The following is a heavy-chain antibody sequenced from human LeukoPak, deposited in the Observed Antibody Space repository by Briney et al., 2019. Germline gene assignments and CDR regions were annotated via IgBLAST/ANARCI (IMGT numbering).Heavy chain of an antibody. J-gene: IGHJ4*02. CDR2: IHSSGRT. CDR1: GGSSSHYY. D-gene: IGHD3-10*01. V-gene: IGHV4-59*01. CDR3: ARDFSGSSGRY. Sequence: SETLSLTCTVSGGSSSHYYWSWIRQPPGKGLEWIGYIHSSGRTIYSPSLKSRVAISVDTSKNMFSLKLSSVTAADSAVYYCARDFSGSSGRYWGQGTLVTVSS.